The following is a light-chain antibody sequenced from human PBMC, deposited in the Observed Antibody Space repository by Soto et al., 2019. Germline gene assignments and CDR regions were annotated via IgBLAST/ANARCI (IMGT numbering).Light chain of an antibody. V-gene: IGLV2-14*01. CDR3: SSYTSSSTVV. J-gene: IGLJ2*01. CDR1: SSDVGGYNY. Sequence: QSALTQPASVSGSPGQSITISCTGTSSDVGGYNYVSWYQQHPGKAPKLRIYDVSNRPSGVSNRFSGSKSGNTASLTISGLQAEDEADYYGSSYTSSSTVVFGGGTKLTVL. CDR2: DVS.